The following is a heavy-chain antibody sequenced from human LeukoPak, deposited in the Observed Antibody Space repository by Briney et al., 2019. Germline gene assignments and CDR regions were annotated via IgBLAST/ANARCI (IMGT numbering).Heavy chain of an antibody. CDR3: AGGYSGSYFAAPDY. Sequence: GASVKVSCKASGYTFTGYYMHWVRQAPGRGLEWMGRINPNSGGTNYAQKFQGRVTMTRDTSISTAYMELSRLRSDDTAVYYCAGGYSGSYFAAPDYWGQGTLVTVSS. CDR1: GYTFTGYY. J-gene: IGHJ4*02. V-gene: IGHV1-2*06. CDR2: INPNSGGT. D-gene: IGHD1-26*01.